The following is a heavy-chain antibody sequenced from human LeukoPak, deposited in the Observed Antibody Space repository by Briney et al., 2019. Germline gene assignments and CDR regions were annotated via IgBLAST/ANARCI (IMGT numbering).Heavy chain of an antibody. Sequence: ASVKVSSKAPGYTFTGYYMHWVRQAPGQGLEWMGWINPNSGGTNYAQKFQGRVTMTRDTSISTAYMELSRLRSDDTAVYYCARGGRQWELLVYFDYWGQGTLVTVSS. CDR1: GYTFTGYY. V-gene: IGHV1-2*02. CDR3: ARGGRQWELLVYFDY. CDR2: INPNSGGT. D-gene: IGHD1-26*01. J-gene: IGHJ4*02.